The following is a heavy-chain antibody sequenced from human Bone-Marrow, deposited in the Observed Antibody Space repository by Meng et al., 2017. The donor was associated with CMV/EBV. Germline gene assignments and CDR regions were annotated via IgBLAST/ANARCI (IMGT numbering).Heavy chain of an antibody. V-gene: IGHV4-34*01. CDR1: GGSFSGYY. D-gene: IGHD6-19*01. CDR3: ARVKQWQTKMDV. J-gene: IGHJ6*02. CDR2: INHSGST. Sequence: GSLRLSCVVYGGSFSGYYWSWIRQPPGKGLEWIGEINHSGSTNYNPSLKSRVTISVDTSKNQFSLKLSSVTAADTAVYYCARVKQWQTKMDVWGQGTTVTVSS.